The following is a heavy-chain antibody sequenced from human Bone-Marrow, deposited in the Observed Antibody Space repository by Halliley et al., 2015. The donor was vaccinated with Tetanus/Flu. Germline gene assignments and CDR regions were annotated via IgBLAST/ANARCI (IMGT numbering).Heavy chain of an antibody. D-gene: IGHD3-10*01. CDR2: IPSGSSFT. CDR3: ARLDSGWSYYFDN. J-gene: IGHJ4*02. Sequence: WLSYIPSGSSFTNYADSVKGRFTISRDNAQNTLYLEMSSVRAEDTAIYYCARLDSGWSYYFDNWGQGTLVTVSS. V-gene: IGHV3-11*03.